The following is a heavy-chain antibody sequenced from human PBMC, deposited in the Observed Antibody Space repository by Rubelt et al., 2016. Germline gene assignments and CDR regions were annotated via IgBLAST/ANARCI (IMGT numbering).Heavy chain of an antibody. V-gene: IGHV1-69*02. J-gene: IGHJ4*02. D-gene: IGHD3-3*01. CDR3: ARTGYDFWSGYPLYYFDY. Sequence: FQGRVTITADKSTSTAYMELSSLRSEDTAVYYCARTGYDFWSGYPLYYFDYWGQGTLVTVSS.